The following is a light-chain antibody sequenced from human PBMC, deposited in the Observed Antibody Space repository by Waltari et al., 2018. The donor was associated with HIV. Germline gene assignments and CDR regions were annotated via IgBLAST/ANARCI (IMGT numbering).Light chain of an antibody. V-gene: IGLV2-23*02. J-gene: IGLJ1*01. CDR2: EVS. Sequence: QSALTQPASVSGSPGQSIPISCTGTSSDVGSYNLVPWYQQYPGKVPKLMIYEVSKRPSGVSNRFSGSKSGNTASLTISGLQAEDEADYYCCSYAGSSTPFVFGTATKVTVL. CDR1: SSDVGSYNL. CDR3: CSYAGSSTPFV.